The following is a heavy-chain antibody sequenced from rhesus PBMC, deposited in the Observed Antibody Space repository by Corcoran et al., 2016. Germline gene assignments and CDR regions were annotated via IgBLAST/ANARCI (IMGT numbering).Heavy chain of an antibody. V-gene: IGHV3S22*01. D-gene: IGHD6-31*01. CDR1: GFTFSDYY. CDR2: IRNKANGGKA. CDR3: ARGRIAAALFDY. Sequence: EVQLVESGGGLVQPGGSLRLSCAASGFTFSDYYMIWVRQAPGKVPEWVGFIRNKANGGKAKYAASVKSRFTISRDDSKSIASLQMNSLKTEDTAVYYCARGRIAAALFDYWGQGVLVTVSS. J-gene: IGHJ4*01.